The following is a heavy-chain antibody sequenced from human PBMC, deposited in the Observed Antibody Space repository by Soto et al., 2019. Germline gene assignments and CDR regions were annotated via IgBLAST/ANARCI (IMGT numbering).Heavy chain of an antibody. Sequence: QVQLVQSGAEVKKPGASVKVSCKASGYTFTSYDINWVRQATGQGLEWMGWMNPNSGNTGYAQKFQGRVTMTRNTSXNTAYMELSSLRSEDTAVYYCARQSGYDFWSGYYCAWGQGTLVTVSS. CDR1: GYTFTSYD. J-gene: IGHJ5*02. CDR3: ARQSGYDFWSGYYCA. CDR2: MNPNSGNT. D-gene: IGHD3-3*01. V-gene: IGHV1-8*01.